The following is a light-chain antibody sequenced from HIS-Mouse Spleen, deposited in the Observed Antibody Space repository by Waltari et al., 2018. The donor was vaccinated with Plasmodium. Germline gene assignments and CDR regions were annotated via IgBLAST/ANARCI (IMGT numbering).Light chain of an antibody. CDR3: QQYDNLPPLVT. Sequence: DIQMTQSPSSLSASVGDRVNITCQASQDISNYLNWYQQKPGKAPKLLIYDASNLETGVPSRFSGSGSGTDFTFTISSLQPEDIATYYCQQYDNLPPLVTFGPGTKVDIK. CDR2: DAS. J-gene: IGKJ3*01. CDR1: QDISNY. V-gene: IGKV1-33*01.